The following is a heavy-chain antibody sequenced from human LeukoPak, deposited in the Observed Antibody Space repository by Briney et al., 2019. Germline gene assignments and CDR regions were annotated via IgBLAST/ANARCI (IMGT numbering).Heavy chain of an antibody. J-gene: IGHJ6*02. D-gene: IGHD3-22*01. CDR2: ISYDASKE. CDR1: GFTFSSYR. V-gene: IGHV3-33*06. CDR3: AKGNYDSTGYYAWGMDV. Sequence: GGSLRLSCAASGFTFSSYRMYWVRQAPGKGLEWVAIISYDASKEYYADSVKGRFTISRDNSKNTLFLEMNSLRAEDTAVYHCAKGNYDSTGYYAWGMDVWGQGTTVTVSS.